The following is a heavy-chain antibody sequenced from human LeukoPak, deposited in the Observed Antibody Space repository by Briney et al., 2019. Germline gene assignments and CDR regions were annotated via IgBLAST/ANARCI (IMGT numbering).Heavy chain of an antibody. Sequence: GASVKVSCKVSGYTLTELSMHWVRQAPGKGLEWMGGFDPEDGETIYAQKFQGRVTMTEDTSTDTAYMELSSLRSEDTAVYYCTREFRGLTMVRGRKRETTYYMDVWGEGTTVTISS. J-gene: IGHJ6*03. CDR2: FDPEDGET. CDR1: GYTLTELS. V-gene: IGHV1-24*01. CDR3: TREFRGLTMVRGRKRETTYYMDV. D-gene: IGHD3-10*01.